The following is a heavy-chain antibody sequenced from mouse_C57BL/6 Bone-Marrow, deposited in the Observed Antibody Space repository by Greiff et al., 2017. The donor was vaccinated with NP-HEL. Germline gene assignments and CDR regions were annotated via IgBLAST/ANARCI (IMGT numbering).Heavy chain of an antibody. V-gene: IGHV1-20*01. J-gene: IGHJ2*01. CDR3: ARSAYYYGSSYGY. CDR2: INPYNGDT. D-gene: IGHD1-1*01. CDR1: GYSFTGYF. Sequence: EVKLVESGPELVKPGDSVKISCKASGYSFTGYFMNWVMQSHGKSLEWIGRINPYNGDTFYNQKFKGKATLTVDKSSSTAHMELRSLTSEDSAVYYCARSAYYYGSSYGYWGQGTTLTVSS.